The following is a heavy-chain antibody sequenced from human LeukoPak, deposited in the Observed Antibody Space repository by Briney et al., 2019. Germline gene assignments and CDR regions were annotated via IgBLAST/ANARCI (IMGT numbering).Heavy chain of an antibody. Sequence: ASVKVSCKASGYTFTSYDINWVRQATGQGLGWLGWMNPNSGNTGYAQNFQGRVTMTRATSIATAYMGLSSLRSEDETLSDCARDYYGSKSSSFDPWGQGTLVTVSS. V-gene: IGHV1-8*01. CDR1: GYTFTSYD. D-gene: IGHD3-10*01. J-gene: IGHJ5*02. CDR3: ARDYYGSKSSSFDP. CDR2: MNPNSGNT.